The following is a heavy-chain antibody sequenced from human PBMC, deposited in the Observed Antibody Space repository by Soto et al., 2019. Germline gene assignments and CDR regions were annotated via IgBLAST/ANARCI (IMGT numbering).Heavy chain of an antibody. Sequence: GGSLRLSCAASGFTFSSYAMHWVRQAPGKGLEWVAVISYDGSNKYYADSVKGRFTISRDNSKNTLYLQMNSLRAEDTAVYYCARDLHWAVDIVATMYPWYFDYWGQGTLVTVSS. CDR3: ARDLHWAVDIVATMYPWYFDY. D-gene: IGHD5-12*01. V-gene: IGHV3-30-3*01. CDR2: ISYDGSNK. J-gene: IGHJ4*02. CDR1: GFTFSSYA.